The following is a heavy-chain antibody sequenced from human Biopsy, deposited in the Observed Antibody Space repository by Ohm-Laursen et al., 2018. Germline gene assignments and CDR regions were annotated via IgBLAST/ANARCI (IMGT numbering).Heavy chain of an antibody. Sequence: GTLSLTWNVSGGDINNYYWSWIRQPAGKGLEWIGRIYPGGSNNYNPSLMSRVTMSVDTSKKQLSLRLRSVTAADTAMYYCASVVLGPTNDAFDLWGQGTMVVVSS. V-gene: IGHV4-4*07. CDR1: GGDINNYY. CDR2: IYPGGSN. D-gene: IGHD3-22*01. J-gene: IGHJ3*01. CDR3: ASVVLGPTNDAFDL.